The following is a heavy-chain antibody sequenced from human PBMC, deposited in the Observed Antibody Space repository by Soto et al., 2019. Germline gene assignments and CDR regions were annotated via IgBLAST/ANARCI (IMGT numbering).Heavy chain of an antibody. CDR2: INHSGST. CDR1: GGSFSGYY. D-gene: IGHD3-22*01. J-gene: IGHJ4*02. V-gene: IGHV4-34*01. Sequence: SETLSLTCAVYGGSFSGYYWSWIRQPPGKGLEWIGEINHSGSTNYNPSLKSRVTISVDTSKNQFSLKLSSVTAADTAVYYCARRHYYDSSGYPYYFDYWGQGTLVTVSS. CDR3: ARRHYYDSSGYPYYFDY.